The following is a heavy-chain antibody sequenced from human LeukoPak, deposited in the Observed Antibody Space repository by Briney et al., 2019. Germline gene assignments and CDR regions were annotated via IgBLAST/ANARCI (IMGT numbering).Heavy chain of an antibody. Sequence: SGPTLVKPTQTLTLTCTFSGFSLSTSGVGVGCIRQPPGKALEWLALISWADDKRYSPSLKSRLTITKDTSKNQVVLTMTNMDPVDTATYYCAHRENYYDSSGYQAEVWFDPWGQGTLVTVSS. CDR2: ISWADDK. CDR1: GFSLSTSGVG. J-gene: IGHJ5*02. V-gene: IGHV2-5*02. D-gene: IGHD3-22*01. CDR3: AHRENYYDSSGYQAEVWFDP.